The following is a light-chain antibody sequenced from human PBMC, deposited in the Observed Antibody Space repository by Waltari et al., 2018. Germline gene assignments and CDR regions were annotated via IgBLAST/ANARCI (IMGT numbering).Light chain of an antibody. J-gene: IGLJ3*02. CDR2: DVA. Sequence: QSALTQPGSVSGAPGQSITTSCTGTTSDVGGVDYVSWYQHYPGEAPKLILYDVANRPSGVAKRFSGSKSGSTASLTISGLQAEDEALYYCTSKTTSNTLVFGGGTKVTVL. V-gene: IGLV2-14*03. CDR1: TSDVGGVDY. CDR3: TSKTTSNTLV.